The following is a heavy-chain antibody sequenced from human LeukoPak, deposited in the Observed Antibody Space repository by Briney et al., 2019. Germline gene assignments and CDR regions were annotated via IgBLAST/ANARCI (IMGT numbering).Heavy chain of an antibody. D-gene: IGHD4-17*01. Sequence: GGSLRLSCAASGFTFSSYEMNWVRQAPGKGLEWVSYISSSGSDIYHADSVKGRFTISRDDAKNSLYLQTNSLRAEDTAVYYCARVDYGAYASFDIWGQGTMVTVSS. CDR2: ISSSGSDI. CDR3: ARVDYGAYASFDI. CDR1: GFTFSSYE. V-gene: IGHV3-48*03. J-gene: IGHJ3*02.